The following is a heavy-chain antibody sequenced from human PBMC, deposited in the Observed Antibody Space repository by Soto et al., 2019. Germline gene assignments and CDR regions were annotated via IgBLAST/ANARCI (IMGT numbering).Heavy chain of an antibody. D-gene: IGHD6-13*01. V-gene: IGHV1-18*04. CDR2: ISIYNGNT. J-gene: IGHJ4*02. CDR1: GYTFTSHG. CDR3: ARSPMAPAPVDF. Sequence: QVQLVQSGGEVRMPGASVKVSCKASGYTFTSHGFTWVRQAPGQGREWMGWISIYNGNTHYAQKFQGRLTLTTDTSTSTAYMELRSLTSDDTAVYFYARSPMAPAPVDFCGQGTLVTVSS.